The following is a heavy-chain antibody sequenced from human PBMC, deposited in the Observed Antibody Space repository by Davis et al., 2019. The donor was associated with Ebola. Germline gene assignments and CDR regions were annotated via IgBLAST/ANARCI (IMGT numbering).Heavy chain of an antibody. CDR2: IYSGGGT. CDR3: ARVVAVAYFDY. V-gene: IGHV3-66*01. CDR1: GFTVSSNY. D-gene: IGHD6-19*01. Sequence: GGSLRLSCAASGFTVSSNYMSWVRQAPGKGLEWVSVIYSGGGTYYADSVKGRFPISRDNSKNTLYLQMNSLRAEDTAVYYCARVVAVAYFDYWGQGTLVTVSS. J-gene: IGHJ4*02.